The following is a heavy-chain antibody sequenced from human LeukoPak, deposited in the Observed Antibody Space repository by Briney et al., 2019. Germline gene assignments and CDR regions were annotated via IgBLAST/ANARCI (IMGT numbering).Heavy chain of an antibody. CDR2: IYYSGST. CDR1: GGSISSYY. CDR3: ARALTSSIVVVPSYYYYYMDV. Sequence: PSETLSLTCTVSGGSISSYYLSWMRQPPGKGLEWIGYIYYSGSTNYNPSLKSRVTISVDTSKNQFSLKLSSVTAADTAVYYCARALTSSIVVVPSYYYYYMDVWGKGTTVTVSS. J-gene: IGHJ6*03. V-gene: IGHV4-59*01. D-gene: IGHD2-2*01.